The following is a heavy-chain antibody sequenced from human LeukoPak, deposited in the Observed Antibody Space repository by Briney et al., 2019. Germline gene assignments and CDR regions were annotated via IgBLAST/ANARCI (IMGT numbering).Heavy chain of an antibody. CDR1: GGSVTSTNFY. J-gene: IGHJ4*02. D-gene: IGHD4/OR15-4a*01. CDR2: IYTSGST. V-gene: IGHV4-61*02. CDR3: ARRAGAYSHPYDY. Sequence: PSETLSLTCTVSGGSVTSTNFYWSWIRQPAGKGLEWIGRIYTSGSTNYNPSLKSRATISMDRSENQFSLKLSSVTAADTAVYYCARRAGAYSHPYDYWGQGTLVTVSS.